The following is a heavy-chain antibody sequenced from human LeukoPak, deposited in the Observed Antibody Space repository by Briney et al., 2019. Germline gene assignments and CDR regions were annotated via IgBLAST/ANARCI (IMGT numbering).Heavy chain of an antibody. J-gene: IGHJ6*03. CDR2: ISSSSSTI. Sequence: LTCTVSGYSISSGYYWGWVRQPPGKGLEWVSYISSSSSTIYYADSVKGRFTISRDNAKNSLYLQMNSLRAEDTAVYYCARGGSSSWYGPYYYYYMDVWGKGTTVTVSS. CDR3: ARGGSSSWYGPYYYYYMDV. CDR1: GYSISSGYY. V-gene: IGHV3-11*01. D-gene: IGHD6-13*01.